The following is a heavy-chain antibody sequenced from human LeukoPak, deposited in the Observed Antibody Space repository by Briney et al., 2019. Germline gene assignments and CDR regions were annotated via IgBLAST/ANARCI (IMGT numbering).Heavy chain of an antibody. Sequence: SVKVSCKASGGTFSSYTISWVRQAPGQGLEWMGGIIPIFGTANYAQKFQGRVTITADESTSAAYMELSSLRSEDTAVYYCARWHSLATDTGWGQGILVTVSS. V-gene: IGHV1-69*13. CDR1: GGTFSSYT. CDR2: IIPIFGTA. CDR3: ARWHSLATDTG. J-gene: IGHJ4*02. D-gene: IGHD1-14*01.